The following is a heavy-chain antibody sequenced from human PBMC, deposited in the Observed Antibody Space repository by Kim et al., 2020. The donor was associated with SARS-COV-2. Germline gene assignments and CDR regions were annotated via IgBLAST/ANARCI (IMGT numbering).Heavy chain of an antibody. CDR3: ASEYNGLAS. CDR2: ISPSGGST. CDR1: GYTFTGYI. V-gene: IGHV1-46*01. D-gene: IGHD1-20*01. J-gene: IGHJ4*02. Sequence: ASVKVSCNASGYTFTGYIMQWARQAPGQGFEWMGMISPSGGSTSYAQKFQGRITMTRDTSTSTVYMELSGLRSEDTAVYYWASEYNGLASWCQGTLPTVS.